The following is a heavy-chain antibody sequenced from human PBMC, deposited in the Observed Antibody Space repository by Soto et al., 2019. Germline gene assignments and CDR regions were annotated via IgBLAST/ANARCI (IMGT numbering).Heavy chain of an antibody. J-gene: IGHJ6*02. CDR1: GYSFTIYW. CDR2: IYPGDSDT. CDR3: AVEGGYDYEEGGGYFCMEV. D-gene: IGHD5-12*01. V-gene: IGHV5-51*01. Sequence: PGESLKISCPCSGYSFTIYWIGWVRQMPGKGLDCMGIIYPGDSDTRYSPSFQGQVTISADNSISTAYLQWSRMKASDTAMYYCAVEGGYDYEEGGGYFCMEVWAQGTTDTVSS.